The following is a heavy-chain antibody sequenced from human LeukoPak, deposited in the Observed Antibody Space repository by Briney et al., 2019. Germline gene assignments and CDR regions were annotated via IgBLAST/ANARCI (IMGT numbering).Heavy chain of an antibody. D-gene: IGHD3-9*01. CDR3: ARDRVHYDILTGYSLYYFDY. V-gene: IGHV1-8*01. Sequence: ASVKVSCKASGYTFTSYDINWVRQATGQGLEWMGWMHPNSGNTGYAQNFQGRVTMTRNTSISTAYMELSSLRSEDTAVYYCARDRVHYDILTGYSLYYFDYWGQGTLVTVSS. CDR1: GYTFTSYD. J-gene: IGHJ4*02. CDR2: MHPNSGNT.